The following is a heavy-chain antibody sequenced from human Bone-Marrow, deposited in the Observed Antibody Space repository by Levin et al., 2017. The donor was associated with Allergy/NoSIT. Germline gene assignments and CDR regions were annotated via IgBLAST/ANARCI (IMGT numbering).Heavy chain of an antibody. Sequence: EASVKVSCKASGGTFSSYAISWVRQAPGQGLEWMGGIIPIFGTANYAQKFQGRVTITADESTSTAYMELSSLRSEDTAVYYCAREHPAPGVQNGMDVWGQGTTVTVSS. CDR2: IIPIFGTA. CDR1: GGTFSSYA. CDR3: AREHPAPGVQNGMDV. V-gene: IGHV1-69*13. D-gene: IGHD3-10*01. J-gene: IGHJ6*02.